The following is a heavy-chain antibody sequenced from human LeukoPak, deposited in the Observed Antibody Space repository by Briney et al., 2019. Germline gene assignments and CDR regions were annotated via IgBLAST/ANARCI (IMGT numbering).Heavy chain of an antibody. J-gene: IGHJ6*03. Sequence: SDTLSLPRTVCGGPINNYYEICTRQPPGKALEWRGYLYYSGSTNYHPSHKCRVIISVDTSKNQFSLQLSSVAAADTAVYYCARTTEAHSWQTRYYSYYMDVWGKGTTVTVSS. CDR1: GGPINNYY. D-gene: IGHD6-13*01. CDR3: ARTTEAHSWQTRYYSYYMDV. CDR2: LYYSGST. V-gene: IGHV4-59*07.